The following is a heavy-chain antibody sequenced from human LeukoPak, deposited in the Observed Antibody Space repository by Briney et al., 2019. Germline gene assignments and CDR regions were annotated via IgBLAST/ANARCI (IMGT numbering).Heavy chain of an antibody. CDR1: GFTFSSYG. Sequence: GGSLRLSWAASGFTFSSYGMHWVRQAPGKGLEWVAFIRYDGSNKYYADSVKGRFTISRDNAKNSLYLQMNSLRAEDTAVYYCAGGVRSSGWYYFDYWGQGTLVTVSS. J-gene: IGHJ4*02. CDR2: IRYDGSNK. CDR3: AGGVRSSGWYYFDY. V-gene: IGHV3-30*02. D-gene: IGHD6-19*01.